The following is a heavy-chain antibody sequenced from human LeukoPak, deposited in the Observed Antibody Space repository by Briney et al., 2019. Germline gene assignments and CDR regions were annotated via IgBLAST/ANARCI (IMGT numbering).Heavy chain of an antibody. CDR1: GGSISSSSYY. V-gene: IGHV4-39*01. CDR3: ARGWGYFDS. J-gene: IGHJ4*02. CDR2: IYYSGST. Sequence: SETLSLTCTVSGGSISSSSYYWGWIRQPPGKGLEWIGSIYYSGSTYYNPSLKSRVTISVDTSKNQFSLKLSSVTAADTAVYYCARGWGYFDSWGQGTLLTVSS. D-gene: IGHD3-16*01.